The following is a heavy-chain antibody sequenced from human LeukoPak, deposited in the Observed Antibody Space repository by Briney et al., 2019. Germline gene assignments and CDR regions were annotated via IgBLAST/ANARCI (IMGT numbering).Heavy chain of an antibody. CDR1: GGTFSSYA. D-gene: IGHD3-16*01. Sequence: ASVKVSCKASGGTFSSYAISWLRQAPAQGLEWMGRINPNSGGTNYAQKFQGRVTMTRDTSISTAYMELSRLRSDDTAVYYCARADDGYWGQGTLVTVSS. CDR3: ARADDGY. V-gene: IGHV1-2*06. CDR2: INPNSGGT. J-gene: IGHJ4*02.